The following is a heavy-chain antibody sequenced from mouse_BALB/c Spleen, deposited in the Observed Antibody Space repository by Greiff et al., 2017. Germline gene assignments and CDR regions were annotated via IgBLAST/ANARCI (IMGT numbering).Heavy chain of an antibody. J-gene: IGHJ4*01. CDR2: ISSGGST. V-gene: IGHV5-6-5*01. CDR3: ARRKKGYAMDY. Sequence: EVMLVESGGGLVKPGGSLKLSCAASGFTFSSYAMSWVRQTPEKRLEWVASISSGGSTYYPDSVKGRFTISRDNARNILYLQMSSLRSEDTAMYYCARRKKGYAMDYWGQGTSVTVSS. CDR1: GFTFSSYA.